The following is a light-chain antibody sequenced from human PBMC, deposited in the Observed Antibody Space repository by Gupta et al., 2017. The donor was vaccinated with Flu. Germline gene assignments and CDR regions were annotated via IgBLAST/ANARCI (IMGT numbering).Light chain of an antibody. CDR2: GNN. CDR3: AAWDDSLNGHYV. CDR1: SSSIGSNA. V-gene: IGLV1-44*01. J-gene: IGLJ1*01. Sequence: QSVLAQPPSASGTPGQRVTISCSGSSSSIGSNAVNWYQQVPGTAPRLLIYGNNQRPSGVPDRFSGSKSGTSASLAISXLXSEDEAXYYCAAWDDSLNGHYVFGTGTKVTAL.